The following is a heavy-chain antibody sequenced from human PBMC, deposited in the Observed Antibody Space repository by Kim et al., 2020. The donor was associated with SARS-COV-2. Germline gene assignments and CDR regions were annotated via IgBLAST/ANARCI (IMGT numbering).Heavy chain of an antibody. CDR1: GFTFDDYA. CDR3: AKVHPSGSSGRSPVDY. CDR2: ISGDGGST. Sequence: GGSLRLSCAASGFTFDDYAMHWVRQAPGKGLEWVSLISGDGGSTYYADSVKGRFTISRDNSKNSLYLQMNSLRTEDTALYYCAKVHPSGSSGRSPVDYWGQGTLVTVSS. D-gene: IGHD3-22*01. V-gene: IGHV3-43*02. J-gene: IGHJ4*02.